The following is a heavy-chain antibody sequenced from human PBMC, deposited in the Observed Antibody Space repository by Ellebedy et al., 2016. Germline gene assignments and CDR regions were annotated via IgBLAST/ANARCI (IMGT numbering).Heavy chain of an antibody. D-gene: IGHD3-3*01. V-gene: IGHV3-23*01. CDR3: ARGIFGVSPYGMDV. CDR2: ISGTGGST. CDR1: GVTFTDYA. J-gene: IGHJ6*02. Sequence: GGSLRLSXVASGVTFTDYAMSWVRQAPGKGLEWVSGISGTGGSTYYADSVKGRFTISRDNSKNTLYLQMNSLRAEDTAVYYCARGIFGVSPYGMDVWGQGTTVTVSS.